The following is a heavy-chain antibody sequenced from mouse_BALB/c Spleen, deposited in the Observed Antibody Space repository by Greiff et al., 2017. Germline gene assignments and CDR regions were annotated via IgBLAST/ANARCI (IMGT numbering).Heavy chain of an antibody. V-gene: IGHV6-6*02. CDR2: IRLKSDNYAT. J-gene: IGHJ4*01. CDR3: TRYGSSYYAMDY. D-gene: IGHD1-1*01. Sequence: DVKLVESGGGLVQPGGSMKLSCVASGFTFSSYWMSWVRQSPEKGLEWVAEIRLKSDNYATHYAESVKGKFTISRDDSKSRLYLQMNSLRAEDTGIYYCTRYGSSYYAMDYWGQGTSVTVSS. CDR1: GFTFSSYW.